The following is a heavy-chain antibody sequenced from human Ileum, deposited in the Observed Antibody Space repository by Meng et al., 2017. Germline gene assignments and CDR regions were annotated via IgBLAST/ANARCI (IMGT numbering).Heavy chain of an antibody. CDR3: LIAPFPWPSAYSFDS. D-gene: IGHD2-21*01. J-gene: IGHJ4*01. CDR2: IKPNTGGT. Sequence: QGEEVQAGSGVKKPGASVEGSCRTSGYTFTDYKRHWVRQAPGQGLEWMGRIKPNTGGTTYAPQFPLPLPVPPSPSITPVYVPLSLLPRAATSMSSCLIAPFPWPSAYSFDSWGPGPLVPVSS. CDR1: GYTFTDYK. V-gene: IGHV1-2*06.